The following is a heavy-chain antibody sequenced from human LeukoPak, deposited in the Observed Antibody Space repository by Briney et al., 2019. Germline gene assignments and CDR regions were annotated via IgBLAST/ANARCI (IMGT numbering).Heavy chain of an antibody. CDR1: GFTVSSNY. CDR3: ARDQGADYYGSGSFPDY. V-gene: IGHV3-53*01. J-gene: IGHJ4*02. CDR2: IYSGGST. D-gene: IGHD3-10*01. Sequence: GGSLRLSCAASGFTVSSNYMSWVRQAPGKGLEWVSVIYSGGSTYYADSVKGRFTISRDNSKNTLYLQMNSLRAEDTAVYYCARDQGADYYGSGSFPDYWGQGTLVTVSS.